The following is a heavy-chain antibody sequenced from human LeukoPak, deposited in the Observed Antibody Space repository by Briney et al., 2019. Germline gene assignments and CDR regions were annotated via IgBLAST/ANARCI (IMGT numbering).Heavy chain of an antibody. CDR1: GGSFSDYY. CDR3: ATYSTGFDI. CDR2: INHRGST. J-gene: IGHJ3*02. D-gene: IGHD6-19*01. V-gene: IGHV4-34*01. Sequence: SETLSLTCAVYGGSFSDYYWTWIRQPPGKGLEWIGEINHRGSTHYNPSLKSRVAISVDTSKKQFSLKLSSVTAADTAVYYCATYSTGFDIWGQGTVVTVSS.